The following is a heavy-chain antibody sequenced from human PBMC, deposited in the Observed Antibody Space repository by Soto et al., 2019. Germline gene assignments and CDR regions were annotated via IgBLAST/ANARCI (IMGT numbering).Heavy chain of an antibody. Sequence: EVQLVESGGGLVQPGGSLRLSCAASGFTFSSYWMHWVRQAPGKGLEWVANIKQDGTEKHYVDSVKDRFTISRDNAKNYLHVQLNGMRADDTAVYYCAGGTGWFIVDWGQGSLVTVSS. D-gene: IGHD6-19*01. V-gene: IGHV3-7*02. J-gene: IGHJ4*02. CDR3: AGGTGWFIVD. CDR1: GFTFSSYW. CDR2: IKQDGTEK.